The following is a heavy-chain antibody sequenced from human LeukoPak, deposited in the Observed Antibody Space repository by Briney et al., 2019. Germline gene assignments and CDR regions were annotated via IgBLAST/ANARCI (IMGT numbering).Heavy chain of an antibody. V-gene: IGHV3-30-3*01. Sequence: GGSLRLSCAASGFTFSSYAMHWVRQAPGKWLEWVAVISYDGSNKYYADSVKGRFTISRDNSKNTLYLQMNSLRAEDTAVYYCARERYGYGHALIDYGGQGTLVTVS. J-gene: IGHJ4*02. CDR2: ISYDGSNK. CDR1: GFTFSSYA. CDR3: ARERYGYGHALIDY. D-gene: IGHD5-18*01.